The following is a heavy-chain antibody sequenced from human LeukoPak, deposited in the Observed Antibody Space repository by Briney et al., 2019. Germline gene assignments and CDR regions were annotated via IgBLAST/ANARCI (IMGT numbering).Heavy chain of an antibody. CDR3: AKLRQQLADAFDI. CDR1: GFTFSSYG. D-gene: IGHD6-13*01. J-gene: IGHJ3*02. V-gene: IGHV3-30*02. CDR2: IRYDGSNK. Sequence: PGGSLRLSCAASGFTFSSYGMHWVRQAPGKGLEWVAFIRYDGSNKYYADSVKGRFTISRDNSKNTLYLQMNSLRAEDTAVYYCAKLRQQLADAFDIWGQGTMVTVSS.